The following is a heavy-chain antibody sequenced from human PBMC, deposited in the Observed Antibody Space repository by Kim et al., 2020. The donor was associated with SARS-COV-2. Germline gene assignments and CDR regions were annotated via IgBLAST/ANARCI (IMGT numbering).Heavy chain of an antibody. CDR3: ARARGGTMIVVVIGAFDI. Sequence: KSRVTISVDTSKNQFSLKLSSVTAADTAVYYCARARGGTMIVVVIGAFDIWGQGTMVTLSS. J-gene: IGHJ3*02. V-gene: IGHV4-31*02. D-gene: IGHD3-22*01.